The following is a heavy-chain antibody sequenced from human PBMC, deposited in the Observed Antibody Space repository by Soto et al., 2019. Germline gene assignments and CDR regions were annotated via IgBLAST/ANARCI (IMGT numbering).Heavy chain of an antibody. CDR3: ATDMVRGATWFDP. CDR2: ISTSSSTR. J-gene: IGHJ5*02. Sequence: EVQLVESGGGLVQPGGSLRLSCAASGFSFSSHSMNWVRQAPGKGLEWVSFISTSSSTRYYADSVKGRFTISRENAKKSLYLQMNSLRGEEPAVYYCATDMVRGATWFDPWGQGTLVPVSS. CDR1: GFSFSSHS. V-gene: IGHV3-48*01. D-gene: IGHD3-10*01.